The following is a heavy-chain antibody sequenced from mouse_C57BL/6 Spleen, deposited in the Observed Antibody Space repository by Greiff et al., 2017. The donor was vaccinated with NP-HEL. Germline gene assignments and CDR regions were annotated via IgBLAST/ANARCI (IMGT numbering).Heavy chain of an antibody. D-gene: IGHD3-1*01. V-gene: IGHV1-26*01. Sequence: EVQLQQSGPELVKPGASVKISCKASGYTFTDYYMNWVKQSHGKSLEWIGDINPNNGGTSYNQKFKGKATLTVDKSSSTAYMELRSLTSEDSAVYYCARSQPSWFAYWGQGTLVTVSA. J-gene: IGHJ3*01. CDR3: ARSQPSWFAY. CDR1: GYTFTDYY. CDR2: INPNNGGT.